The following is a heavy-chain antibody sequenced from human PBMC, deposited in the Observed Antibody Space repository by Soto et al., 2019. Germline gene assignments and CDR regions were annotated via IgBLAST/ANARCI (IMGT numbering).Heavy chain of an antibody. CDR3: ARDRGRDWYRHWFDP. CDR1: GGTFSSYA. D-gene: IGHD6-19*01. CDR2: IIPIFGTA. J-gene: IGHJ5*02. V-gene: IGHV1-69*13. Sequence: ASVKVSCKASGGTFSSYAISWVRQAPGQGLEWMGGIIPIFGTANYAQKFQGRVTITADESTSTAYMELSSLRSEDTAVYYCARDRGRDWYRHWFDPWGQGTLVTAPQ.